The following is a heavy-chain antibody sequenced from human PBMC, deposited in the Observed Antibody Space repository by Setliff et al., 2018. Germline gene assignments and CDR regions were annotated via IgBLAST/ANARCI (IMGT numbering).Heavy chain of an antibody. Sequence: PSEPLSLTCTVSGYSISSGYIWGWIRQPPGKGLEWVGNIGHTGSINYNPSLKSRLTISRDTSKNQVSLKLNSVTATDTAVYYCARDLGHGGDSDYWGQGIPVTVS. V-gene: IGHV4-38-2*02. J-gene: IGHJ4*02. D-gene: IGHD2-21*02. CDR2: IGHTGSI. CDR1: GYSISSGYI. CDR3: ARDLGHGGDSDY.